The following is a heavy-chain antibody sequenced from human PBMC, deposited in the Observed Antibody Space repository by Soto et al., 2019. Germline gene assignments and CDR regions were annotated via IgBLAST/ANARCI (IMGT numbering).Heavy chain of an antibody. Sequence: QVQLQESGPGLVKPSETLSLTCTVSGGSISSYYWSWIRQPPGKGLEWIGYIYYSGSTNYNPSLKSRVTISVDTSKNQFSLKLSSVTAADTAVYYCARADSGWYGGVDYWGQGTLVTVSS. V-gene: IGHV4-59*01. J-gene: IGHJ4*02. CDR2: IYYSGST. D-gene: IGHD6-19*01. CDR3: ARADSGWYGGVDY. CDR1: GGSISSYY.